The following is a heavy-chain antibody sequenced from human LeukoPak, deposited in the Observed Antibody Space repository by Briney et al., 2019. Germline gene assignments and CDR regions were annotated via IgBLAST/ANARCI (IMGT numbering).Heavy chain of an antibody. J-gene: IGHJ4*02. CDR2: INTDGSDT. CDR1: GFTFSSYW. CDR3: ARVEISSSWYSDY. D-gene: IGHD6-13*01. V-gene: IGHV3-74*03. Sequence: GGSLRLSCAASGFTFSSYWMHWVRQAPGSGLVWVSRINTDGSDTTYADSVKGRFTISRDNAKNTLCLQMNSLRAEDTAVYYCARVEISSSWYSDYWGQGTLVTVSS.